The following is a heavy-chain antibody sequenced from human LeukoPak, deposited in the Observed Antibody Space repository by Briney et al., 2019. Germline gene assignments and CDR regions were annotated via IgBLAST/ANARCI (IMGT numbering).Heavy chain of an antibody. CDR3: ARERYFDY. J-gene: IGHJ4*02. Sequence: GGSLRLSCAASGFAFSTCAMSWVRQAPGKGLEWVSTISGGGRSTDYADSVKGLFTISRDNSKNTLYLQMNSLRAEDTAVYYCARERYFDYWGQGTLVTVSS. V-gene: IGHV3-23*01. CDR2: ISGGGRST. CDR1: GFAFSTCA.